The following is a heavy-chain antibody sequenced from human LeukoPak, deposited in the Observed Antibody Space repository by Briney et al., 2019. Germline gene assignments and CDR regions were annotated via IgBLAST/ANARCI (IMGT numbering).Heavy chain of an antibody. CDR2: INFSGYT. V-gene: IGHV4-34*01. Sequence: KPSETLSLTCAVSGVSFGRYSWTWIRQSPGKGLECIGDINFSGYTKYNPSLKSRVTMSVDTSKTQFSLKLASVTAADTAIYFCARVGSTPAKFDHWGQGTLVTVSS. D-gene: IGHD2-2*01. J-gene: IGHJ4*02. CDR1: GVSFGRYS. CDR3: ARVGSTPAKFDH.